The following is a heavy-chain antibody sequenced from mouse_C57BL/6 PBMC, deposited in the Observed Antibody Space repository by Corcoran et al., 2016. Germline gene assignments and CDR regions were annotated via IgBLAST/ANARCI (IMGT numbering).Heavy chain of an antibody. CDR3: ARSRGNYPYYYAMDY. V-gene: IGHV9-3*01. Sequence: QNQLVQSGPELKKPGETVKISCKASGYTFTTYGMSWVKQAPGKGLKWMGWINTYSGVPTYADDFKERFAFSFETSASTAYLQINNLKNEDTATYFCARSRGNYPYYYAMDYWGQGTSVTVSS. CDR1: GYTFTTYG. CDR2: INTYSGVP. J-gene: IGHJ4*01. D-gene: IGHD2-1*01.